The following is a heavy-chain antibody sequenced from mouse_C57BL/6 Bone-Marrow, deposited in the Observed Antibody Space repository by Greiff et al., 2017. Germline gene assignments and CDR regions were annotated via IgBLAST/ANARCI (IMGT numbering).Heavy chain of an antibody. CDR3: ARRVSFAY. V-gene: IGHV1-19*01. Sequence: VQLQQSGPVLVKPGASVKMSCKASGYTFTDYYMNWVKQSPGKSLEWIGVINPYNGGTSYNQKFKGKATLTVDKSSSTAYMELNSLTSEDAAVYYCARRVSFAYWGQGTLVTVSA. CDR1: GYTFTDYY. CDR2: INPYNGGT. D-gene: IGHD6-2*01. J-gene: IGHJ3*01.